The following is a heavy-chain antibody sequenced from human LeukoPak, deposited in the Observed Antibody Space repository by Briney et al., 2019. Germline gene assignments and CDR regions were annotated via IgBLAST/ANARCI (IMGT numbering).Heavy chain of an antibody. CDR3: ARGGRWELPRPYAFDI. Sequence: GASVKVSCKASGYTFTSYGISWVRQAPGQGLEWMGWISVYNGHTNYAQKLQGRVTMTTDTSTSTAYMELRSLRYDDTALYYCARGGRWELPRPYAFDIWGQGTMVTVSS. D-gene: IGHD1-26*01. CDR1: GYTFTSYG. CDR2: ISVYNGHT. J-gene: IGHJ3*02. V-gene: IGHV1-18*01.